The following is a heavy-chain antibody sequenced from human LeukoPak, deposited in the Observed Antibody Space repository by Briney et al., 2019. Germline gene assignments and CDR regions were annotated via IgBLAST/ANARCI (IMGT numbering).Heavy chain of an antibody. V-gene: IGHV4-38-2*02. CDR2: IYLSGTT. CDR3: ARFVILSGFSSYFDH. Sequence: PETLSLTCSVSGNSISSGHYWGWSRQTPGKGLEWIGSIYLSGTTYYNPSLKSRVTISVDTSKNQFSLKLSSVTAADTAVYFCARFVILSGFSSYFDHWGQGTLVTVSS. J-gene: IGHJ4*02. CDR1: GNSISSGHY. D-gene: IGHD3-9*01.